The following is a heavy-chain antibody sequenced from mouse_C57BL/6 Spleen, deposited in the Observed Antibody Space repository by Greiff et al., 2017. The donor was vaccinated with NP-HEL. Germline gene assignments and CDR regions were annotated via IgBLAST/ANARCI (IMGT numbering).Heavy chain of an antibody. CDR1: GYTFTSYT. J-gene: IGHJ1*03. Sequence: VQLQQSGAELARPGASVKMSCKASGYTFTSYTMPWVKQRPGQGLEWIGYINPSSGYPKYNQKFKDKATLTAAKSSSTAYMQLSSLTSEDSAVYYCARGTTVVAPDWYFDVWGTGTTVTVSS. V-gene: IGHV1-4*01. D-gene: IGHD1-1*01. CDR3: ARGTTVVAPDWYFDV. CDR2: INPSSGYP.